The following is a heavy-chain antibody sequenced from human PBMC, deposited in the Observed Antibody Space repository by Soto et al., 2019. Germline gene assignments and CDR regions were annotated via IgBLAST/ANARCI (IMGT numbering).Heavy chain of an antibody. V-gene: IGHV4-39*01. CDR3: ARHARNYGDYLRDFDY. D-gene: IGHD4-17*01. Sequence: QLQLQESGPGLVKPSETLSLTCTVSGGSISSSSYYWGWIRQPPGKGLEWIGSIYYSGSTYYNPSLKSRVTLPLDTSQNHFSLKLSSVTAADTAVYYCARHARNYGDYLRDFDYWGQGTLVTVSS. CDR1: GGSISSSSYY. CDR2: IYYSGST. J-gene: IGHJ4*02.